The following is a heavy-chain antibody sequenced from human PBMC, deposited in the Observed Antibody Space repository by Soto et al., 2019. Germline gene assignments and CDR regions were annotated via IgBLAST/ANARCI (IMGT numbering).Heavy chain of an antibody. Sequence: QVQLVESGGGVVQPGRSLRLSCAASGFTFSSYGMHWVRQAPGKGLEWVAVIWYDGSNKYYADAVKGRFTISRDNSKNTLDLEMNSLSAEDTAVYYCARERPQMSPGGICLYYWGQGALVTVAS. V-gene: IGHV3-33*01. J-gene: IGHJ4*02. CDR3: ARERPQMSPGGICLYY. D-gene: IGHD2-15*01. CDR1: GFTFSSYG. CDR2: IWYDGSNK.